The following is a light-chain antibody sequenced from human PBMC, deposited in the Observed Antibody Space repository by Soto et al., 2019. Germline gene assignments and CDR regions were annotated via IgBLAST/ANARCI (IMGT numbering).Light chain of an antibody. CDR3: QQLTRYPST. CDR1: EDITNY. CDR2: DAS. J-gene: IGKJ4*01. V-gene: IGKV1-9*01. Sequence: IPLTQSPSSLSASVGDRVTVTCRASEDITNYLAWYQQKAGKAPKLLIYDASTLHSGVPSRFSGSGSGTDFTLTISGLQPEDFAPYYCQQLTRYPSTFGGGTKVEIK.